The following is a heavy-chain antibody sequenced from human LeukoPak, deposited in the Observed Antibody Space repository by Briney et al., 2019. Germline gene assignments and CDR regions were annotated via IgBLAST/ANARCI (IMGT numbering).Heavy chain of an antibody. J-gene: IGHJ4*02. CDR3: AREEGYCSSTTCSATFDY. D-gene: IGHD2-2*01. CDR2: IYTSGST. CDR1: GGSISSGSYY. V-gene: IGHV4-61*02. Sequence: PSETLSLTCTVSGGSISSGSYYWSWIRQPAGKGLEWIGRIYTSGSTNYNPSLKSRVTISVDTSKNQFSLKLSSVTAADTAVYYCAREEGYCSSTTCSATFDYWGQGTLVTVSS.